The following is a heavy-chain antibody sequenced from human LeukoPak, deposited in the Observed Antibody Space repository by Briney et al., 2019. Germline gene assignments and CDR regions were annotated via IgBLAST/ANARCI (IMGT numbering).Heavy chain of an antibody. J-gene: IGHJ4*02. CDR2: IVVDSGTT. D-gene: IGHD1-7*01. CDR3: AADPGNSTFFEY. Sequence: SVRVSCKASGFNFNKSAVQWVRQARGQRPEWIGWIVVDSGTTNHAQNFQGRVTITRDMSTSTAYLELSSLRSEDTAVYYCAADPGNSTFFEYWGQGTLVTVSS. V-gene: IGHV1-58*01. CDR1: GFNFNKSA.